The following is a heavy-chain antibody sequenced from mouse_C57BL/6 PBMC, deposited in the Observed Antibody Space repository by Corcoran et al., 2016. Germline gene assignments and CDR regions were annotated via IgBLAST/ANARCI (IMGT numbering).Heavy chain of an antibody. CDR2: IYPGSGNT. Sequence: QVQLKQSGAELVRPGASVKLSCKASCYTFTDYYINWVEQRPGQGLEWIARIYPGSGNTYYNEKFKGKATLTAEKSSSTAYMQVSSLTSEDSAVYFCASGRLLPPYGYFDVWGTGTTVTVSS. V-gene: IGHV1-76*01. CDR3: ASGRLLPPYGYFDV. J-gene: IGHJ1*03. CDR1: CYTFTDYY. D-gene: IGHD2-3*01.